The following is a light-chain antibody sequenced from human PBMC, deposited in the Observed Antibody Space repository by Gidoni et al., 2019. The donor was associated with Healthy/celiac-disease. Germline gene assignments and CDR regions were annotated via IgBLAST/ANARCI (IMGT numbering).Light chain of an antibody. CDR1: QSVLYSSNNKNY. CDR3: QKYYSWET. J-gene: IGKJ1*01. Sequence: DIVMTQSPDSLAVSLGERATINCKSSQSVLYSSNNKNYLAWYQQKPGQPPKLLIYWASTRESGVPDRFSGSGSGTDFTLTISSLQAEDVAVYYCQKYYSWETFGQGTKVEIK. CDR2: WAS. V-gene: IGKV4-1*01.